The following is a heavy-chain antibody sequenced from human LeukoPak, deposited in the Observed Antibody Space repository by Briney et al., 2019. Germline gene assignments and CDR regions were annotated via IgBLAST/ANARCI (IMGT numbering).Heavy chain of an antibody. D-gene: IGHD3-10*01. CDR3: AVQVRYGEMTDPGY. CDR2: SGRTYSK. Sequence: PGGSLRLSCAASGFSLRNLAVHWIRQAPGKGPEWVSVSGRTYSKYYADSMEGRVAVSRDSTKNSVFLEIDRLKVGDTAVYYCAVQVRYGEMTDPGYWGQGTPVAVSS. V-gene: IGHV3-69-1*01. J-gene: IGHJ4*02. CDR1: GFSLRNLA.